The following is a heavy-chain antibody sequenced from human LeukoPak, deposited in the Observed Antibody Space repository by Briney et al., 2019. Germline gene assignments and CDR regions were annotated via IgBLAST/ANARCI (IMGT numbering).Heavy chain of an antibody. D-gene: IGHD3-3*01. J-gene: IGHJ4*02. CDR2: ISSSGSTI. CDR3: ARVPHYDFWSGYYTDPGY. Sequence: GGSLRLSCAASGFTFSSYEMNWVRQAPGKGLEWVSYISSSGSTIYYADSVKGRFTISRDNAKNSLYLQMNSLRAEDTAVYYCARVPHYDFWSGYYTDPGYWGQGTLVTVSS. V-gene: IGHV3-48*03. CDR1: GFTFSSYE.